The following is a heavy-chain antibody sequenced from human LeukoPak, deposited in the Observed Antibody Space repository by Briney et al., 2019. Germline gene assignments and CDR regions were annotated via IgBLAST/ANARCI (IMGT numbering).Heavy chain of an antibody. CDR3: ARDQTPHSSGWHFDY. CDR2: IKQDGSEK. J-gene: IGHJ4*02. V-gene: IGHV3-7*01. CDR1: GFPFSSYW. D-gene: IGHD6-19*01. Sequence: GGSLRLSCAASGFPFSSYWMSWVRQAPGKGLEWVANIKQDGSEKYYVDSVKGRFTISRDNAKNSLYLQMNSLRAEDTAVYYCARDQTPHSSGWHFDYWGQGTLVTVSS.